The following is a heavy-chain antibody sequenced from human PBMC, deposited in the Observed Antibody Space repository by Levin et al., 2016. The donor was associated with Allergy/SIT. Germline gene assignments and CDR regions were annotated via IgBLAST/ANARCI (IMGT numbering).Heavy chain of an antibody. J-gene: IGHJ6*02. Sequence: WVRQAPGQGLEWMGIINPSGGSTSYAQKFQGRVTMTRDTSTSTVYMELSSLRSEDTAVYYCARDYGDYYGMDVWGQGTTVTVSS. CDR3: ARDYGDYYGMDV. V-gene: IGHV1-46*01. CDR2: INPSGGST. D-gene: IGHD4-17*01.